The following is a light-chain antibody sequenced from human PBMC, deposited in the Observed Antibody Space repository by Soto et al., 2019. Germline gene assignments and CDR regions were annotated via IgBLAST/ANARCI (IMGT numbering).Light chain of an antibody. CDR1: QGISSY. CDR3: QQLNSYLSIT. J-gene: IGKJ5*01. CDR2: AAS. Sequence: DIQMTQSPSSLSAAVGDSVTITCRASQGISSYLAWYQQKPGKAPKLLIYAASTLQSGVPSRFSGSGSGTDFTLTISSLQPEDFATYYCQQLNSYLSITFGQGTRLEIK. V-gene: IGKV1-9*01.